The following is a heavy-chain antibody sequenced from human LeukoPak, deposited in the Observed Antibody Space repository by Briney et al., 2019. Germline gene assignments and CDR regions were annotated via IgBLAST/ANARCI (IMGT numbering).Heavy chain of an antibody. D-gene: IGHD6-6*01. CDR2: IYYSGST. Sequence: SETLSLTCTVSGGSISSSSYYWGWIRRPPGKGLEWIGSIYYSGSTYYNPSLKSRVTISVDTSKNQFSLKLSSVTAADTAVYYCARSGSSTHYWGQGTLVTVSS. V-gene: IGHV4-39*01. J-gene: IGHJ4*02. CDR1: GGSISSSSYY. CDR3: ARSGSSTHY.